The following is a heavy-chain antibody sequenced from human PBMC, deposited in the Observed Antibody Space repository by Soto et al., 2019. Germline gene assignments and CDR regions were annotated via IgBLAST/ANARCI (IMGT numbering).Heavy chain of an antibody. CDR3: AREMPSTAAAYFYDGLNV. J-gene: IGHJ6*02. CDR1: GGAFNNYA. Sequence: QVQLVQSGAEVKRPGSSGKVSCKASGGAFNNYAIYWVRQAPGQGLEWLGTIVPVFPSVYYAPRFQGRLTITADGSTDTVYRMLPSLKSEATAVYYCAREMPSTAAAYFYDGLNVWGQGTSVTVSS. D-gene: IGHD6-13*01. V-gene: IGHV1-69*18. CDR2: IVPVFPSV.